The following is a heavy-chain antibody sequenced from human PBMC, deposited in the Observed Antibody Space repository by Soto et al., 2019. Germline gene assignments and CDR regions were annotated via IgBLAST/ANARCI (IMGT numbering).Heavy chain of an antibody. D-gene: IGHD2-15*01. V-gene: IGHV3-23*01. CDR2: IGVSGGNT. Sequence: LRLSCAASGFTFSSYAMTWVRQAPGKGLEWVSTIGVSGGNTYYADSVKGRFTISRDNSKNTLYLQMNSLRAEDTAVYYCAKDPAPTYCSGGNCYNFWGRGTLVTVSS. CDR1: GFTFSSYA. CDR3: AKDPAPTYCSGGNCYNF. J-gene: IGHJ4*02.